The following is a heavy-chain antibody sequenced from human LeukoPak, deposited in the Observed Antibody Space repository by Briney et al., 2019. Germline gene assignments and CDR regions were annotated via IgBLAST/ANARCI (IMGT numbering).Heavy chain of an antibody. CDR1: GYTFTSYG. V-gene: IGHV1-69*06. J-gene: IGHJ5*02. CDR2: IIPIFGTA. Sequence: GASVKVSCKASGYTFTSYGISWVRQAPGQGLEWMGGIIPIFGTANYAQKFQGRVTITADKSTSTAYMELSSLRSEDTAVYYCAEDYGGNPNWFDPWGQGTLVTVSS. D-gene: IGHD4-23*01. CDR3: AEDYGGNPNWFDP.